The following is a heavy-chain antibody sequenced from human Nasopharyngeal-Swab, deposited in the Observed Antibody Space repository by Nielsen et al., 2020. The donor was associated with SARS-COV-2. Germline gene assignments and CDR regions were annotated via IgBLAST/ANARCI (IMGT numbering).Heavy chain of an antibody. Sequence: GSLKISCAASGFTVSSNYMSWVRQAPGKGLEWVSVIYSGGSTYYADSVKGRFTISRHNSKNTLYLQMNSLRAEDTAVYYCARERYYYDSSGYPGGNWFDPWGQGTLVTVSS. CDR2: IYSGGST. V-gene: IGHV3-53*04. J-gene: IGHJ5*02. CDR1: GFTVSSNY. CDR3: ARERYYYDSSGYPGGNWFDP. D-gene: IGHD3-22*01.